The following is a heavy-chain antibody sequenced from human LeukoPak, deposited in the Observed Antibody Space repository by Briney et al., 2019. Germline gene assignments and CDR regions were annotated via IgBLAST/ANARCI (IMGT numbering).Heavy chain of an antibody. CDR3: ARAGMIVEPSAQNDY. CDR2: INPHTGDI. Sequence: ASVKVSCKASGYIFTGYYIHWVRQAPGQGLEWMAWINPHTGDISFEHKFQGRVTMTRDTSISTAYMELSSLRSDDTAVYYCARAGMIVEPSAQNDYWGQGTLVTVSS. D-gene: IGHD3-22*01. CDR1: GYIFTGYY. J-gene: IGHJ4*02. V-gene: IGHV1-2*02.